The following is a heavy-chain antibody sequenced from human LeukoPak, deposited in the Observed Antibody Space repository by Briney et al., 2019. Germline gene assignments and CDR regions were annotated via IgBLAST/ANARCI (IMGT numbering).Heavy chain of an antibody. CDR2: FDPEDGET. D-gene: IGHD5-18*01. Sequence: ASVKVSCKVSGYTLTELSMHWVRQAPGKGLEWMGGFDPEDGETIYAQKFQGRVTMTEDTSTDTAYMELSSLRSEDTAVYYCATGTQLWLPDWYGMDVWGQGTTVTVSS. V-gene: IGHV1-24*01. CDR1: GYTLTELS. J-gene: IGHJ6*02. CDR3: ATGTQLWLPDWYGMDV.